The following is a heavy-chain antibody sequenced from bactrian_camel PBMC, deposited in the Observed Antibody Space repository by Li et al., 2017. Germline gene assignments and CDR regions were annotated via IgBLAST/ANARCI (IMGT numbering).Heavy chain of an antibody. V-gene: IGHV3-2*01. CDR1: GFTFSSYY. CDR3: AAKRYGGMMCTLQVEFSY. D-gene: IGHD6*01. J-gene: IGHJ6*01. CDR2: IYSDGSST. Sequence: HVQLVESGGGLVQPGGSLRLSCAASGFTFSSYYMSWVRQAPGKGLEWVSSIYSDGSSTSYADSVKGRFTISRDSDTDTVYLQMNSLQPEDTGTYYCAAKRYGGMMCTLQVEFSYWGQGTQVTVS.